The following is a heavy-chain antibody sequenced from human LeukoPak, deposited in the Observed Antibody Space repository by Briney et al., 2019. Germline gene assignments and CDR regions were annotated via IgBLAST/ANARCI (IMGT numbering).Heavy chain of an antibody. D-gene: IGHD6-6*01. V-gene: IGHV3-33*08. CDR3: ARSYMGSSSVGYYYGMDV. CDR1: GFTFNNYG. J-gene: IGHJ6*02. Sequence: PGGSLRLSCVASGFTFNNYGFHWVRQAPGKGLEWVTVIWDDGSNKYYADSVKGRFTISRDNSKNTLYLQMNSLRAEDTALYYCARSYMGSSSVGYYYGMDVWGQGTTVTVSS. CDR2: IWDDGSNK.